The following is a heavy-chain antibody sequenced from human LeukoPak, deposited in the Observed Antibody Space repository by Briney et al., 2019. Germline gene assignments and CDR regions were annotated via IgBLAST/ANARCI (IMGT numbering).Heavy chain of an antibody. CDR3: AKRGVVIRVILVGFHKEAYYFES. CDR2: ISDSGGST. D-gene: IGHD3/OR15-3a*01. J-gene: IGHJ4*02. CDR1: GITLSNYG. V-gene: IGHV3-23*01. Sequence: GGSLRLSCAVSGITLSNYGMSWVRQAPGKGREWVAGISDSGGSTNYADSVKGRFTISRDNPKNTLYLQMNSLRAEDTAVYFCAKRGVVIRVILVGFHKEAYYFESWGQGALVTVSS.